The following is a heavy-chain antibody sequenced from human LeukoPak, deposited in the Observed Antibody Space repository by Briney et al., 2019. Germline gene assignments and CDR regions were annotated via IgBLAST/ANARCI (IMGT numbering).Heavy chain of an antibody. J-gene: IGHJ4*02. CDR2: ISSSGSI. D-gene: IGHD1-14*01. V-gene: IGHV4-59*02. CDR3: AGYDHTNYLAY. CDR1: GGSVGYNY. Sequence: SETLSLTCTVSGGSVGYNYWNWIRQSPERGLEWIGYISSSGSIDYTPSLRSRVTMSLDTSKNHLSLNLRSVSAADTAIYYCAGYDHTNYLAYWGQGILVTVSS.